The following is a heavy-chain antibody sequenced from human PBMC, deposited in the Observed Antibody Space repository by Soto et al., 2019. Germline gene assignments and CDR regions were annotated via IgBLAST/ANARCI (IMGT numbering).Heavy chain of an antibody. J-gene: IGHJ1*01. CDR3: ARERVESGYLEYVQH. D-gene: IGHD3-22*01. CDR2: IYSGGST. Sequence: EVQLVESGGGLIQPGGSLRLSCAASGFTVSSNYMSWVRQAPGKGLEWVSVIYSGGSTYYADSVKGRFTISRDNSKNTLYLQMNSLRAEDTAVYYWARERVESGYLEYVQHWGQGTLVTVSS. CDR1: GFTVSSNY. V-gene: IGHV3-53*01.